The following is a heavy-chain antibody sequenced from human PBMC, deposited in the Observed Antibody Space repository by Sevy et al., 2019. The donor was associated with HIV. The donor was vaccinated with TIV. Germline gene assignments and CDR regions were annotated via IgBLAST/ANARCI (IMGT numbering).Heavy chain of an antibody. CDR2: IWFDGSNT. D-gene: IGHD4-17*01. CDR3: ARDLEFYDSGDYGPAFMPDF. CDR1: GFTFSSFG. V-gene: IGHV3-33*01. Sequence: GGSLRLSCAASGFTFSSFGMHWVRQAPGKGLEWVAVIWFDGSNTYYADSVKGRFTISREIAKNTLHLRMNSLRAEDTAVYYCARDLEFYDSGDYGPAFMPDFWGHGTLFTVSS. J-gene: IGHJ4*01.